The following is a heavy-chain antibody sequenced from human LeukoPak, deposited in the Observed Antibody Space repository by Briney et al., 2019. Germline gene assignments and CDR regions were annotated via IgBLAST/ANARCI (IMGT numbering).Heavy chain of an antibody. V-gene: IGHV4-59*01. Sequence: SETLSLTCTVSGGSISSYYWSWIRQPPGKGLEWIGYIYYSGSTNYNPSLKSRVTISVDTSKNQFSLKLSSVTAADTAVYYCARDLGGYCSSTSCLYFDYWGQGTLVTVSS. CDR3: ARDLGGYCSSTSCLYFDY. CDR1: GGSISSYY. CDR2: IYYSGST. J-gene: IGHJ4*02. D-gene: IGHD2-2*01.